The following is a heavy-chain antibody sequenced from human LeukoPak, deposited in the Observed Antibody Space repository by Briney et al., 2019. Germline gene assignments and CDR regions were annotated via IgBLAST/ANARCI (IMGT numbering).Heavy chain of an antibody. V-gene: IGHV3-48*03. CDR3: ARDLMPYVDPEYFDH. D-gene: IGHD3-9*01. Sequence: GGSLRLSCEASGFTFSNFAINWVRQAPGKGLEWISFISSGGTTISYAESVRGRFTISRDNARNSLFLQMNSLRVEDTAVYYCARDLMPYVDPEYFDHWGQGTLVTVSS. J-gene: IGHJ4*02. CDR1: GFTFSNFA. CDR2: ISSGGTTI.